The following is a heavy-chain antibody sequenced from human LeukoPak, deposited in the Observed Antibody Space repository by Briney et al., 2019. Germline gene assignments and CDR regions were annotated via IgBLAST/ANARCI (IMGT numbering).Heavy chain of an antibody. Sequence: SETLSLTCTVSGGSISSYYWSWIRQPPGKGLEWIGYIYYSGSTNYNPSLKSRVTISVDTSKNQFSLKLSSVTAADTAVYYCASSGFIYYYDMDVWGKGTTVTVSS. CDR1: GGSISSYY. V-gene: IGHV4-59*01. CDR2: IYYSGST. J-gene: IGHJ6*04. CDR3: ASSGFIYYYDMDV. D-gene: IGHD6-19*01.